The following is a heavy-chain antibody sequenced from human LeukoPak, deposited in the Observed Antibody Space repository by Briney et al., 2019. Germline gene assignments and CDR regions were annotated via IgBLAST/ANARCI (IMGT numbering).Heavy chain of an antibody. CDR1: GVTFSRYE. CDR2: ISSSCSNI. D-gene: IGHD3-22*01. CDR3: ARSGHYYDSSGYYRGYAFDI. Sequence: GGSLRLSRAPSGVTFSRYEVKCVREAPGKGLEGVSYISSSCSNIYYADSVKGRFTISRDNAKNSLYLQMNSLRAEDTAVYYCARSGHYYDSSGYYRGYAFDIWGQGTMVTVSS. V-gene: IGHV3-48*03. J-gene: IGHJ3*02.